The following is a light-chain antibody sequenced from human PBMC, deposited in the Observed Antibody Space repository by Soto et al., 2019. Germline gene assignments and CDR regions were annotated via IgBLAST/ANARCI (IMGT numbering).Light chain of an antibody. V-gene: IGLV2-14*01. Sequence: QSALTQPASVSGSPGQSITISCTGTSSDIGFYDFVSWFQQRPGKAPKLMIYEVSNRPSGISNRFSGSKSGNTASLTISGLQADDEADYYCSSYTTTSTLWVFGGGTKLTVL. CDR2: EVS. CDR1: SSDIGFYDF. CDR3: SSYTTTSTLWV. J-gene: IGLJ3*02.